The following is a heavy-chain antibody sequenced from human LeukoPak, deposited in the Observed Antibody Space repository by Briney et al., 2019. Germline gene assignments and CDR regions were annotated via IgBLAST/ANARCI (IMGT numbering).Heavy chain of an antibody. Sequence: PSETLSLTCTVSGGSISSYYWSWIRQPPGKGLEWIGYIYYSGSTNYNPSLKSRVTISVDTSKNQFSLKLSSVTAADTAVYYCARDAGNPVYGISGVVPYNWFDPWGQGTLVTVSS. CDR2: IYYSGST. V-gene: IGHV4-59*01. CDR1: GGSISSYY. D-gene: IGHD3-3*01. CDR3: ARDAGNPVYGISGVVPYNWFDP. J-gene: IGHJ5*02.